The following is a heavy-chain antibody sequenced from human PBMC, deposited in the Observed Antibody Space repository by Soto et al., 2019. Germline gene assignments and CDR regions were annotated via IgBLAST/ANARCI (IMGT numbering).Heavy chain of an antibody. CDR1: GLTFSSSI. D-gene: IGHD2-15*01. V-gene: IGHV3-23*01. J-gene: IGHJ4*02. CDR3: AKRGHNFFDS. Sequence: GGSLRLSCAASGLTFSSSIMSWVRQAPGKGLKWVTTFSGVSGNTYYADSVKGRFTISRDISKSTLYLQMNSLRAEDTAVYYCAKRGHNFFDSWGQGTLVTVSS. CDR2: FSGVSGNT.